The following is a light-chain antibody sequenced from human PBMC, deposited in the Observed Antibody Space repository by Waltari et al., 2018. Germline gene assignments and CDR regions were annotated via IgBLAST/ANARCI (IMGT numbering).Light chain of an antibody. CDR2: DVS. CDR3: SSYISSDTLEL. Sequence: QSALTQPASVSGSPGQSITISYTGTSSDVGGYNYVSWYQQHPGKAPKLIIFDVSNRPSGVSSRFSGSKSGNTASLTISGLQAQDEADYYCSSYISSDTLELFGGGTSLTVL. V-gene: IGLV2-14*03. CDR1: SSDVGGYNY. J-gene: IGLJ2*01.